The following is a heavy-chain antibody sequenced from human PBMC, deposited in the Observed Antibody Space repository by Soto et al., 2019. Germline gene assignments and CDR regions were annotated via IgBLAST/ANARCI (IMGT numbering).Heavy chain of an antibody. Sequence: GGSLRLSCAASGFTFSSYAMSWVRQAPGKGLEWVSVISDGGSSTYYVDSVKGRFTISRDNSKNTLYLQMDSLRAEDTAVYYCAKIFYSSSGPFDYWGQGTLVTVSS. D-gene: IGHD6-19*01. V-gene: IGHV3-23*01. CDR2: ISDGGSST. CDR1: GFTFSSYA. J-gene: IGHJ4*02. CDR3: AKIFYSSSGPFDY.